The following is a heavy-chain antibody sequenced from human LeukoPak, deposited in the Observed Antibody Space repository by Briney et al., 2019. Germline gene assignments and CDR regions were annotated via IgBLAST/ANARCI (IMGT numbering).Heavy chain of an antibody. CDR3: ARVLRLWFGESPYYYYYYMDV. CDR2: IYTSGST. J-gene: IGHJ6*03. CDR1: GGSINSGSYY. V-gene: IGHV4-61*02. D-gene: IGHD3-10*01. Sequence: SETLSLTCTVSGGSINSGSYYWSWIRQPAGKGLEWIGRIYTSGSTKYNPSLKSRVTISVDTSKNQFSLKLSSVTAADTAVYYCARVLRLWFGESPYYYYYYMDVWGKGTTVTISS.